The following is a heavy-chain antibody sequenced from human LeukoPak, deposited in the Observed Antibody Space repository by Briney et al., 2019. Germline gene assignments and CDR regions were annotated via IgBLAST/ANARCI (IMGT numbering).Heavy chain of an antibody. CDR2: INPNSGGT. V-gene: IGHV1-2*02. J-gene: IGHJ5*02. D-gene: IGHD3-10*01. CDR3: AREASMVRGVSAINWFDP. CDR1: GYTFTGYY. Sequence: ASVKVSCKASGYTFTGYYMHWVRQAPGQGLEWMGWINPNSGGTNYAQKFQGGVTMTRDTSISTAYMELSRLRSDDTAVYYCAREASMVRGVSAINWFDPWGQGTLVTVSS.